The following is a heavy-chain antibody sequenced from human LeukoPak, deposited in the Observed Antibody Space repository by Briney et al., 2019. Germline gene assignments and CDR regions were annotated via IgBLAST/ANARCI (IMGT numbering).Heavy chain of an antibody. CDR3: AKARGMGGGVYFDY. CDR2: ISWNSGSI. D-gene: IGHD1-26*01. CDR1: GFTFDDYA. Sequence: GRPLRLSCAASGFTFDDYAMHWVRQAPGKGLEWVSGISWNSGSIGYADSVKGRFTISRDNAKNSLYLQMNSLRAEDTALYYCAKARGMGGGVYFDYWGQGTLVTVSS. V-gene: IGHV3-9*01. J-gene: IGHJ4*02.